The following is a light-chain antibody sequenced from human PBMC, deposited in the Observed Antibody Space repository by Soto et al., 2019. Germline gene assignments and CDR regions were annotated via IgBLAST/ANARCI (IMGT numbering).Light chain of an antibody. J-gene: IGKJ1*01. V-gene: IGKV3-15*01. CDR3: QQCGRSPWT. Sequence: EIVMTQSPATLSVSPGEGATLSCRASQSVSSKLAWYQQKPGQAPRLLIYGASTRATDIPARFSGSGSGTEFTLTISSLQSEDFAMYYCQQCGRSPWTFGQGTKVDIK. CDR2: GAS. CDR1: QSVSSK.